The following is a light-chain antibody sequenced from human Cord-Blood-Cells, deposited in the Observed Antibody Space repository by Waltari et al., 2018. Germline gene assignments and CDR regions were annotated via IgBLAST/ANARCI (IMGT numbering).Light chain of an antibody. CDR2: DSS. CDR1: QDISNY. CDR3: QQYDNPSIT. J-gene: IGKJ5*01. V-gene: IGKV1-33*01. Sequence: DIQMNPSPSSLSASVGDRVTITCQTSQDISNYLIWYQQKPGQAPKLLIYDSSNLETGAPSTFNGSGSGTDFTFTISSLQPEDIATYYCQQYDNPSITFGQGTRLEIK.